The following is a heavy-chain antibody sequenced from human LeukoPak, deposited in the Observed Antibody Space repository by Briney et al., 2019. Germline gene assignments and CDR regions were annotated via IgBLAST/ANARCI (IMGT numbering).Heavy chain of an antibody. CDR3: ARTNPTTHPTIAVSPKTVDY. D-gene: IGHD2-2*01. CDR2: IYYSGST. V-gene: IGHV4-39*01. J-gene: IGHJ4*02. Sequence: SETLSLTCTVSGGSISSSSYYWGWIRQPPGKGLEWIGSIYYSGSTYYNPSLKSRVTISVDTSKNQFSLKLSSVTAADTAVYYCARTNPTTHPTIAVSPKTVDYWGQGTLVTVSS. CDR1: GGSISSSSYY.